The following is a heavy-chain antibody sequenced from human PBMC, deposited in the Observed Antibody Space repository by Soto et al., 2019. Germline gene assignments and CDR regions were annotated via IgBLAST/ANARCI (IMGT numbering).Heavy chain of an antibody. CDR3: ARVASVLRYFDWLYAFDI. V-gene: IGHV4-30-4*08. D-gene: IGHD3-9*01. J-gene: IGHJ3*02. Sequence: VQLVESGGGLVQPGGSLRLSCAASGFTFSSYEMNWVRQAPGKGLEWIGYIYYSGSTYYNPSLKSRVTISVDTSKNQFSLKLSSVTAADTAVYYCARVASVLRYFDWLYAFDIWGQGTMVTVSS. CDR2: IYYSGST. CDR1: GFTFSSYEMN.